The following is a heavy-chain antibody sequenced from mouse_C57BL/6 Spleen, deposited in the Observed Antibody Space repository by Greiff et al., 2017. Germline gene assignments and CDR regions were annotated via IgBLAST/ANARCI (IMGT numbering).Heavy chain of an antibody. J-gene: IGHJ3*01. V-gene: IGHV3-6*01. CDR2: ISYDGSN. CDR1: GYSITSGYY. Sequence: VQLKESGPGLVKPSQSLSLTCSVTGYSITSGYYWNWIRQFPGNKLEWMGYISYDGSNKYNPSLKNRISITRDTSKNQFFLKLNSVTTEDTATYNCARDSEAWFAYWGQGTLVTVSA. CDR3: ARDSEAWFAY.